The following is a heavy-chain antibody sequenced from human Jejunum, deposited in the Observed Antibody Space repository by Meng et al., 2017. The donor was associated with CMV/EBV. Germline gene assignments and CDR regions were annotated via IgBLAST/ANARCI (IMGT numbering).Heavy chain of an antibody. CDR3: ARASYGSGSPLGESWFDP. Sequence: QVRPHVAGPGRGKPLQTLCLTFTVSGGSINSGGYSWSCIRQHPGKGLESIGYIHDSGSTYYTPSLKSRVTISADTSKTQFSLKLSSVTAADTAVYYCARASYGSGSPLGESWFDPWGQGTLVTVSS. V-gene: IGHV4-31*03. D-gene: IGHD3-10*01. J-gene: IGHJ5*02. CDR1: GGSINSGGYS. CDR2: IHDSGST.